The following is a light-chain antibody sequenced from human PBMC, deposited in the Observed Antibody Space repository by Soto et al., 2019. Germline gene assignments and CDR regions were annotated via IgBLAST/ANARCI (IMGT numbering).Light chain of an antibody. CDR3: QSYASSPSANCV. J-gene: IGLJ1*01. Sequence: QSVLTQPPSVSGAPGQRVTIYCTGSSSNIGAGYDVHWYQQLPGTAPKLLIYANTNRPSGVPDRFSGSKSGTSASLAITGLRAEDEADYYCQSYASSPSANCVFGTGTKVTVL. CDR1: SSNIGAGYD. CDR2: ANT. V-gene: IGLV1-40*01.